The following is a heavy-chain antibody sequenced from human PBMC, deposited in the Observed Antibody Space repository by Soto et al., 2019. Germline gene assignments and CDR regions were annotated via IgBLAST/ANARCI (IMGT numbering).Heavy chain of an antibody. J-gene: IGHJ5*02. CDR1: GYTFTSYG. D-gene: IGHD3-9*01. CDR3: ARAYYDILTGYYFYWFDP. V-gene: IGHV1-18*01. CDR2: ISAYNGNT. Sequence: ASVKVSCKASGYTFTSYGISWVRQAPGQGLEWMGWISAYNGNTNYAQKLQGRVTMTTDTSTSTAYMELRSLRSDDTAVYYCARAYYDILTGYYFYWFDPWGQGTLVTVSS.